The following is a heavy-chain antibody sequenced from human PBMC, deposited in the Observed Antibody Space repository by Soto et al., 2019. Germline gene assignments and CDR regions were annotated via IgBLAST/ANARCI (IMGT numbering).Heavy chain of an antibody. CDR2: ISSSSSYI. CDR3: ARGWDIVVVPAADLFDY. CDR1: GFAFNSYS. J-gene: IGHJ4*02. D-gene: IGHD2-2*01. V-gene: IGHV3-21*01. Sequence: GGSLRLSCAASGFAFNSYSMNWVRQAPGKGLEWVSSISSSSSYIYYADSVKGRFTISRDNAKNSLYLQMNSLRAEDTAVYYCARGWDIVVVPAADLFDYWGQGTLVTVSS.